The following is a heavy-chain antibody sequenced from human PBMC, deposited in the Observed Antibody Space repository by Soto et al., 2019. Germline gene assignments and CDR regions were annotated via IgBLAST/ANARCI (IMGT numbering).Heavy chain of an antibody. CDR2: IWYDGSNK. CDR1: GFTFSSYG. CDR3: ASAGGDYGMDV. J-gene: IGHJ6*02. V-gene: IGHV3-33*01. Sequence: QVQLVESGGGVVQPGRSLRLSCAASGFTFSSYGMHWVRQAPGKGLEWVAVIWYDGSNKYYADSVKGRFTISRDNSKNTLYLQMNSLRAEDTAVYYCASAGGDYGMDVWGQGTTVTVSS. D-gene: IGHD4-17*01.